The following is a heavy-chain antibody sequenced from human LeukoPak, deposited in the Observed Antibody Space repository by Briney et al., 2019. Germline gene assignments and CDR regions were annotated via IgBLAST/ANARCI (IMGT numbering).Heavy chain of an antibody. CDR3: ARPRGCNSGRCNNFDY. J-gene: IGHJ4*02. V-gene: IGHV3-7*01. D-gene: IGHD2-8*01. CDR2: MNEYGCDI. CDR1: GFNFGGFS. Sequence: SGGSLRLSCAASGFNFGGFSMSWVRQAPGKGLEWVTHMNEYGCDIFYVDSVKDRFTISRDNAKNLLYLQMNSLRAEDTAVYFCARPRGCNSGRCNNFDYWGQGTLVTVSS.